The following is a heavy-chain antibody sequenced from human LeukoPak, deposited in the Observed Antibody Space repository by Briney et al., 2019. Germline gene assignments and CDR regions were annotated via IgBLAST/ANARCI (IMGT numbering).Heavy chain of an antibody. CDR2: ISYDGSHK. V-gene: IGHV3-30*01. CDR3: ARESDFAFDF. Sequence: GRSLRLSCAASGFTFSSYEMHWVRQAPGKGLEWVAVISYDGSHKDYADSVRGRFTISRDNSENTLYLQMNSLRAEDTAVFYCARESDFAFDFWGQGTLVTVSS. CDR1: GFTFSSYE. J-gene: IGHJ4*02.